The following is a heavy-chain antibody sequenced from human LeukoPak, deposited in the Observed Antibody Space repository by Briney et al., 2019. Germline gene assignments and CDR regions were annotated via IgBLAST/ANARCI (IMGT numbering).Heavy chain of an antibody. V-gene: IGHV3-53*01. CDR2: IYSGGST. J-gene: IGHJ4*02. D-gene: IGHD2-2*01. CDR1: GLTVSSNY. CDR3: ARGRGYCSSTSCYLPFDY. Sequence: GGSLRLSCAASGLTVSSNYMSWVRQAPGKGLEWVSLIYSGGSTFYTDSVEGRFTISRDNSKNTLYLQMNSLRAEDTAVYYCARGRGYCSSTSCYLPFDYWGQGTLVTVSS.